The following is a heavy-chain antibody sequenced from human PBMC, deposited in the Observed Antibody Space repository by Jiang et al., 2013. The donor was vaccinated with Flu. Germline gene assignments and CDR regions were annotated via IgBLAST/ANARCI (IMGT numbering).Heavy chain of an antibody. CDR2: IYWDDDK. D-gene: IGHD3-22*01. J-gene: IGHJ4*02. CDR1: GFSLSTSGVG. CDR3: AHSPYYDSSGYTFDY. Sequence: KPTQTLTLTCTFSGFSLSTSGVGVGWIRQPPGKALEWLALIYWDDDKRYSPSLKSRLTITKDTSKNQVVLTMTNMDPVDTATYYCAHSPYYDSSGYTFDYWGQGTLVTVSS. V-gene: IGHV2-5*02.